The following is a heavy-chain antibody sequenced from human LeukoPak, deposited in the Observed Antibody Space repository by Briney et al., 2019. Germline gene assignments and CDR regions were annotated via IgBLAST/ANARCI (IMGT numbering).Heavy chain of an antibody. CDR1: GGSISSYY. CDR3: ARRPQLVYDY. D-gene: IGHD6-13*01. Sequence: SETLSLTCTVSGGSISSYYWSWIRQPPGKGLEWIGYIYYSGSTNYNPSLKSRVTISVDTSKNQFSLKLSSVTAADTAVYYCARRPQLVYDYWGQGTLVTVSS. V-gene: IGHV4-59*08. CDR2: IYYSGST. J-gene: IGHJ4*02.